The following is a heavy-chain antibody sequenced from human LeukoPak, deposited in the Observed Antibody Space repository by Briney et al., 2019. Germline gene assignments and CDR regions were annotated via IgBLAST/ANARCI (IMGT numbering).Heavy chain of an antibody. CDR2: IYYSGST. V-gene: IGHV4-39*07. D-gene: IGHD5-12*01. J-gene: IGHJ4*02. CDR1: GVSISSSSYY. CDR3: ARMIGYSGYDGWAEDY. Sequence: PSETLSLTCTVSGVSISSSSYYWGWIRQPPGKGLEWIGSIYYSGSTYYNSSLKSRVTISVDTSKNQFSLKLSSVTAADTAVYYCARMIGYSGYDGWAEDYWGQGTLVTVSS.